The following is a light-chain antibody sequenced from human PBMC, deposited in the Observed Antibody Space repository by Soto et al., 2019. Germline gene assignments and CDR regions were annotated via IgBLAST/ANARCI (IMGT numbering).Light chain of an antibody. CDR1: SSNIGNNS. CDR2: SDN. J-gene: IGLJ2*01. Sequence: QLVLTQPPSASGTPGQRVTISCSGSSSNIGNNSVNWYQQLPKTAPKLLIYSDNQRPSGVPDRFSGSKSGTSASLAINGLQSEDEADYYCAAWDDSLTGVVFGGGTKLTVL. CDR3: AAWDDSLTGVV. V-gene: IGLV1-44*01.